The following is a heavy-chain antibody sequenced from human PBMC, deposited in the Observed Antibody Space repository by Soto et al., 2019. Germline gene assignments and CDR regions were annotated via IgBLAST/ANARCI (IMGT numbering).Heavy chain of an antibody. CDR3: AREIHSSSGYFGMDV. V-gene: IGHV3-21*04. Sequence: PGGSLRLSCAASGFTFSTYSMNWVRQAPGKGLEWVSSISDSSRYIYNADSVKGRFTISRDNAKNSLYLQMNSLRAEDTAVYYCAREIHSSSGYFGMDVWGQGTRVTFSS. D-gene: IGHD6-6*01. CDR1: GFTFSTYS. J-gene: IGHJ6*02. CDR2: ISDSSRYI.